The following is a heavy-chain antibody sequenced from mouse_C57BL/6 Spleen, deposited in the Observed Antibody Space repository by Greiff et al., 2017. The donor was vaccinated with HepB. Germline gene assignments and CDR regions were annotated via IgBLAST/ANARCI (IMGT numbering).Heavy chain of an antibody. CDR1: GYTFTSYW. D-gene: IGHD2-4*01. CDR2: IYPGSGST. V-gene: IGHV1-55*01. CDR3: AREERLRGNFDY. J-gene: IGHJ2*01. Sequence: VQLQQPGAELVKPGASVKMSCKASGYTFTSYWITWVKQRPGQGLEWIGDIYPGSGSTNYNEKFKSKATLTVDTSSSTAYMQLSSLTSEDSAVYYCAREERLRGNFDYWGQGTTLTVSS.